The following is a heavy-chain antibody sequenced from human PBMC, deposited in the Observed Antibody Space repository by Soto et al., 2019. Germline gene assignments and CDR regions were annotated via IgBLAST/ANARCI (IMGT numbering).Heavy chain of an antibody. CDR2: IYYSGST. V-gene: IGHV4-59*01. CDR3: ARGGTSEGHFDY. CDR1: GGSISSYY. J-gene: IGHJ4*02. D-gene: IGHD1-1*01. Sequence: PSETLSLTCTVSGGSISSYYWSWIRQPPGKGLEWIGYIYYSGSTNYNPSLKSRVTISVDTSKNQFSLKLSSVTAADTAAYYCARGGTSEGHFDYWGQGTLVTVSS.